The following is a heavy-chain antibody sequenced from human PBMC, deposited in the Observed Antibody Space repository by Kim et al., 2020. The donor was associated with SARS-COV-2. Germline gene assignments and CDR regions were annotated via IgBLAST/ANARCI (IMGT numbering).Heavy chain of an antibody. CDR3: ARYSAAGSFDY. CDR2: T. V-gene: IGHV4-39*01. J-gene: IGHJ4*02. D-gene: IGHD6-13*01. Sequence: TASNPSLKSRVTISVDTSKNQFSLKLSSVTAADTAVYYCARYSAAGSFDYWGQGTLVTVSS.